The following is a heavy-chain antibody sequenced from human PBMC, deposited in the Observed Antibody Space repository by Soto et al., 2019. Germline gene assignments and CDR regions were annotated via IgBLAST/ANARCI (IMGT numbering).Heavy chain of an antibody. J-gene: IGHJ4*02. D-gene: IGHD3-10*01. V-gene: IGHV3-9*01. Sequence: TVGSLRLSCAAFGFTLGDYAMHWVRQAPGKGLEWVSGINWKSGSIGYADSVKGRFTISRDNAKNTLYLQMNSRRAEDTALYYCAKALRDSGRDFPTVFDYWGQGTLVTVPQ. CDR1: GFTLGDYA. CDR3: AKALRDSGRDFPTVFDY. CDR2: INWKSGSI.